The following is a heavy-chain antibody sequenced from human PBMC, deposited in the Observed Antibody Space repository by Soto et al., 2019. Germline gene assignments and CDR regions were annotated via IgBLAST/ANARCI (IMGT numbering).Heavy chain of an antibody. CDR3: GTPGGGGGY. CDR2: IYSGGYT. Sequence: EVQLVESGGGLIQPGGSLRLSCAVSGFTVSNNYMSWVRQAPGKGLEGVSVIYSGGYTAYGDSVKGRFTISRDNSKNTPYLKRNGLRAGAAALYSGGTPGGGGGYWGQGTLVTVSS. J-gene: IGHJ4*02. V-gene: IGHV3-53*01. D-gene: IGHD3-16*01. CDR1: GFTVSNNY.